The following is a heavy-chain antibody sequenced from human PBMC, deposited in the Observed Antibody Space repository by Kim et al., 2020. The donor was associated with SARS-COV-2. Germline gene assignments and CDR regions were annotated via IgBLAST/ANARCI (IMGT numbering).Heavy chain of an antibody. CDR1: GFTFSGSA. V-gene: IGHV3-73*01. D-gene: IGHD4-4*01. CDR3: TSLQQLQYGINNDY. CDR2: VRSKANSYAT. Sequence: GGSLRLSCAASGFTFSGSAMHWVRQASGKGLEWVGRVRSKANSYATAYAASVKGRFTISRDDSKNTAYLQMNSLQTEDTAVYYCTSLQQLQYGINNDYWGQGTLVTVSS. J-gene: IGHJ4*02.